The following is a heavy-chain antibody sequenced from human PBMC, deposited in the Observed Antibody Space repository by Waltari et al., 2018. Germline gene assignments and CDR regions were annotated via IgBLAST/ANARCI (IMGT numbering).Heavy chain of an antibody. CDR2: IFYTGNV. CDR1: NGSISTNTYY. V-gene: IGHV4-39*07. D-gene: IGHD2-2*02. CDR3: AGRPLYTVVWHGFDY. Sequence: QLQLQESGPGLVKPSETLSLTCNVSNGSISTNTYYWAWIRQPPGKGLEWIGSIFYTGNVYYNPSLQSRVTMSVDTSRNQFSLKLRSVPAADTAVYYCAGRPLYTVVWHGFDYWGRGALVTVSS. J-gene: IGHJ4*02.